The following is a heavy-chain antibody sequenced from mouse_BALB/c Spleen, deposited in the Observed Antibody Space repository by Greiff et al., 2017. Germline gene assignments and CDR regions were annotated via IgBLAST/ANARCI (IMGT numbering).Heavy chain of an antibody. CDR2: ISYSGST. CDR3: ARYMNGSSYAMDY. J-gene: IGHJ4*01. CDR1: GDSITSGY. V-gene: IGHV3-8*02. Sequence: EVKLVESGPSLVKPSQTLSLTCSVTGDSITSGYWNWIRKFPGNKLEYMGYISYSGSTYYNPSLKSRISITRDTSKNQYYLQLNSVTTEDTATYYCARYMNGSSYAMDYWGQGTSVTVSS. D-gene: IGHD1-1*01.